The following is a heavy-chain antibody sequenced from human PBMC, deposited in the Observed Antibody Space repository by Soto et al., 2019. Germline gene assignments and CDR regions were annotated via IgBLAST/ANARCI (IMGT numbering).Heavy chain of an antibody. CDR1: GGSISSGDYY. J-gene: IGHJ6*04. V-gene: IGHV4-30-4*01. CDR3: ARDSSIFGVLIRADGLDV. CDR2: IYHSWSA. D-gene: IGHD3-3*01. Sequence: QVQLQESGPGLVKPSQTLSLTCTVSGGSISSGDYYWSRIRQPPGKGLEWIGYIYHSWSAYYNPSLKSRVTISVDTSNMQLSLKLSSGTAADTAIYNCARDSSIFGVLIRADGLDVWGKGTTVTVCS.